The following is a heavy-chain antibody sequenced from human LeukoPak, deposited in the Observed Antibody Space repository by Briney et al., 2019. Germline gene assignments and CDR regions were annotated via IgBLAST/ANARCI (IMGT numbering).Heavy chain of an antibody. Sequence: SETLSLTCTVSGGSIGSSSYYWGWIRQPPGKGLEWIGSIYYSGSTYYNPSLKSRVTISVDTSKNQFSLKLSSVTAADTAVYYCATISSGLLGVYWGQGTLVTVSS. J-gene: IGHJ4*02. CDR2: IYYSGST. V-gene: IGHV4-39*01. D-gene: IGHD6-19*01. CDR3: ATISSGLLGVY. CDR1: GGSIGSSSYY.